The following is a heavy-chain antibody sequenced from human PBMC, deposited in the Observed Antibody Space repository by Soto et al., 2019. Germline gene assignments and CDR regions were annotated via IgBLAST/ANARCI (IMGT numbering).Heavy chain of an antibody. D-gene: IGHD5-18*01. Sequence: GGSLRLSCANSGISFSGYWIHWVRQALGKGLVWVSHINGDGSSTNYADSVKGRFTISSDYAKNTLYLQMNSLRVEETAVYYCARGGAYIYGPQYDWGKGPWVTVSS. J-gene: IGHJ4*02. V-gene: IGHV3-74*01. CDR1: GISFSGYW. CDR2: INGDGSST. CDR3: ARGGAYIYGPQYD.